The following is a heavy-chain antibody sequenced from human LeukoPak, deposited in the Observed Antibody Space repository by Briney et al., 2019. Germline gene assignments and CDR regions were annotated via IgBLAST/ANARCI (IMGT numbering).Heavy chain of an antibody. V-gene: IGHV3-48*01. J-gene: IGHJ3*01. Sequence: GGSLRLSCAASGFTFSDYDMNWIRQAPGTGLEWVSYITGSSSSKYYADSVKGRFTISRDNAKNSLYLQMNSLGAEDTAVYYCGRPTTSGWYPHWGQGTMVTVSS. CDR1: GFTFSDYD. CDR3: GRPTTSGWYPH. D-gene: IGHD6-19*01. CDR2: ITGSSSSK.